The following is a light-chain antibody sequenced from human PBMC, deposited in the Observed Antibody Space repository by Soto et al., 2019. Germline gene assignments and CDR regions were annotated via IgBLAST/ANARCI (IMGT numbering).Light chain of an antibody. CDR2: DAS. J-gene: IGKJ1*01. V-gene: IGKV3D-15*01. CDR3: QQFYNYPRT. CDR1: QSVSSY. Sequence: SSTPLSLSPWEIATLSYRASQSVSSYLAWYQQKPGQAPRLLIYDASSRATGIPARFSGSGSGTDFTLTISYLQSEDFGTYYCQQFYNYPRTFGQGSKVDI.